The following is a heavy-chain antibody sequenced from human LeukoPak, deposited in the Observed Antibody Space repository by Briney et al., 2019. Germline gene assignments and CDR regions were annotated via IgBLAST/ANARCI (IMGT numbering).Heavy chain of an antibody. Sequence: GGSLRLSCAASGFTFTIYSMHWVRQAPGKGLEWVTLISYDGSNKSYADSVQGRFTISRDNSKNTLYLQMNSLRAEDTAMYYCARSSGTDLDFDYWGQGTLVTVSS. CDR1: GFTFTIYS. V-gene: IGHV3-30*04. J-gene: IGHJ4*02. CDR2: ISYDGSNK. D-gene: IGHD3-10*01. CDR3: ARSSGTDLDFDY.